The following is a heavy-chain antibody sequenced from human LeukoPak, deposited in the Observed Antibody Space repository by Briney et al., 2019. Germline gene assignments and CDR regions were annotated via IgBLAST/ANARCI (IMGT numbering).Heavy chain of an antibody. CDR3: AKDGNALGSSSWYYYYYYMDV. Sequence: GGSPRLSCAASGFTFSSYAMSWVRQAPGKGLEWVSAISGSGGSTYYADSVKGRFTISRDNSKNTLYLQMNSLRAEDTAVYYCAKDGNALGSSSWYYYYYYMDVWGKGTTVTVSS. V-gene: IGHV3-23*01. J-gene: IGHJ6*03. D-gene: IGHD6-13*01. CDR2: ISGSGGST. CDR1: GFTFSSYA.